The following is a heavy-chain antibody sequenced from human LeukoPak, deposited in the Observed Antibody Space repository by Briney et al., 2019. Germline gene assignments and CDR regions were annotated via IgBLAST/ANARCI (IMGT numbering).Heavy chain of an antibody. J-gene: IGHJ3*02. CDR1: GYTFTSYG. CDR2: ISAYNGNT. CDR3: ARDSTISMRVVVITTTGAFDI. V-gene: IGHV1-18*01. Sequence: ASVKVSCKASGYTFTSYGISWVRQAPGQGLEWMGWISAYNGNTNYAQKLQGRVTMTTDTSTSTAYMELRSLRSDDTAVYYCARDSTISMRVVVITTTGAFDIWGQGTMVTVSS. D-gene: IGHD3-22*01.